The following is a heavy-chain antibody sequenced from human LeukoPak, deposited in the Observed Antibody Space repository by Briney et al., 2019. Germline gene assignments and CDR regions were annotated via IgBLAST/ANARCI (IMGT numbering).Heavy chain of an antibody. CDR1: GGTFSSYA. Sequence: GSSVKVSCKASGGTFSSYAISWVRQAPGQGLEWMGRIIPIFGTANYAQKFRGRVTITTDESTSTAYMELSSLRSEDTAVYYCARGHDYGGNDHNWFDPWGQRTLVTVSS. V-gene: IGHV1-69*05. CDR2: IIPIFGTA. CDR3: ARGHDYGGNDHNWFDP. J-gene: IGHJ5*02. D-gene: IGHD4-23*01.